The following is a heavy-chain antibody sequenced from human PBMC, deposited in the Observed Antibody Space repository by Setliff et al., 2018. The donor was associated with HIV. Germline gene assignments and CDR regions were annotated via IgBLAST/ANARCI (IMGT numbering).Heavy chain of an antibody. V-gene: IGHV3-30*04. J-gene: IGHJ4*02. CDR3: AKELAASGLGYFDS. D-gene: IGHD3-22*01. Sequence: GGSLRLSCAASGFTFGSYPMHWVCQAPGKGLEWVAVISYGGGLKLYADSVKGRFTISRDNSKNTVYLQMNSLRAEDTAEYYCAKELAASGLGYFDSWGRGILVTVSS. CDR2: ISYGGGLK. CDR1: GFTFGSYP.